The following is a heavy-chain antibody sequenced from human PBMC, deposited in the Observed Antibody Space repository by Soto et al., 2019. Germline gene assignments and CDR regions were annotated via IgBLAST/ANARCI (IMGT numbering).Heavy chain of an antibody. Sequence: GGSLRLSCAASGFTFSSYARSWVRQAPGKGLEWVSAISGSGGSTYYADSVKGRFTISRDNSKNTLYLQMNSLRAEDTAVYYCAKALDGYCSSTSCYAFDIWGQGTMVTVSS. V-gene: IGHV3-23*01. J-gene: IGHJ3*02. CDR2: ISGSGGST. CDR3: AKALDGYCSSTSCYAFDI. D-gene: IGHD2-2*01. CDR1: GFTFSSYA.